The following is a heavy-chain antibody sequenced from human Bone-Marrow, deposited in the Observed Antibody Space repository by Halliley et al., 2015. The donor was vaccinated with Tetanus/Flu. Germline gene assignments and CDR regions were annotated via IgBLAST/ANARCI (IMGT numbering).Heavy chain of an antibody. D-gene: IGHD5-12*01. V-gene: IGHV3-33*01. CDR2: FWFGGNRK. CDR3: ARDFLPYRNYFDS. Sequence: VAVFWFGGNRKYYAKSVKGRFSIPRDNSKNILFLEMNSLRAEDTAVYYCARDFLPYRNYFDSWGQGTLVTVSS. J-gene: IGHJ4*02.